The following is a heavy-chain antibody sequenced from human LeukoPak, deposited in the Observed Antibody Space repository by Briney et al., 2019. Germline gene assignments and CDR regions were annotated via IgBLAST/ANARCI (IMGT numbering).Heavy chain of an antibody. D-gene: IGHD6-13*01. V-gene: IGHV3-21*01. CDR2: ISSSSSYI. Sequence: GGSLRLSCAASGFSFSRYSMNWVRQAPGKGLEWVSSISSSSSYIYYADSVKGRFTISRHNAKNSLYLQMNSLRAEDTAVYYCARAAYSSTWYSRYFDLWGRGTLVTVSS. CDR3: ARAAYSSTWYSRYFDL. J-gene: IGHJ2*01. CDR1: GFSFSRYS.